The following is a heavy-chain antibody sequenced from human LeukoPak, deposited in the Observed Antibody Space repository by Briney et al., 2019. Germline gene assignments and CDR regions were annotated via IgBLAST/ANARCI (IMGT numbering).Heavy chain of an antibody. J-gene: IGHJ6*04. CDR1: GFTFSSYS. V-gene: IGHV3-21*01. D-gene: IGHD4-11*01. Sequence: PGGSLRLSCAASGFTFSSYSMNWVRQAPGKGLEWVSSISSSSSYIYYADSVKGRFTISRDNAKNSLYLQMNSLRAEDTAVYYCARVLFATTSPPHYWGKGTTVTVSP. CDR2: ISSSSSYI. CDR3: ARVLFATTSPPHY.